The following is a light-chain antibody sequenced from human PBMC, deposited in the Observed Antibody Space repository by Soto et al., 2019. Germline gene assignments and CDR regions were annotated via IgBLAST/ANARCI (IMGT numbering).Light chain of an antibody. Sequence: EIVLTQSPGTLSLSPGERATLSCRASQSVGSNYLAWYQEKPGQAPRLLIYGASSRASGIPGRFSGSGSGTDLTLTISRLEPEEFSVYYCQQYGSSPPYTFGQGNKLEIK. CDR2: GAS. CDR3: QQYGSSPPYT. J-gene: IGKJ2*01. V-gene: IGKV3-20*01. CDR1: QSVGSNY.